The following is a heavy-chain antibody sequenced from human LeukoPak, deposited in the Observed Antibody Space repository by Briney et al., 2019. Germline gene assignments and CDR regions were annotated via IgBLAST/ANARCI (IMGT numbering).Heavy chain of an antibody. CDR2: ISSNGGST. D-gene: IGHD6-19*01. Sequence: GGPLRLSCVASGFNFSIYAMHWVRQAPGKGLEYVSAISSNGGSTYYANSVKGRFTISRDNSKNTLYHQMGSLRAEDMAVYYCGSSGWYHLSGIDYWGQGTLVTVSS. V-gene: IGHV3-64*01. J-gene: IGHJ4*02. CDR3: GSSGWYHLSGIDY. CDR1: GFNFSIYA.